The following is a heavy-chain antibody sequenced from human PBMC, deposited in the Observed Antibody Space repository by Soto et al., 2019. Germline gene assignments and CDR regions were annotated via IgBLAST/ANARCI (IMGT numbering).Heavy chain of an antibody. Sequence: QVQLQESGPGLVKPSETLSLTCTVSGGSISSYYWSWIRQPPGKGLEWIGYIYYSGSTNYNPSLTSRVTISVATSKNPFSLKLSSVTAADTAVYYCARPTMVRGVNAFDIWGQGTMVTVSS. CDR2: IYYSGST. CDR1: GGSISSYY. J-gene: IGHJ3*02. D-gene: IGHD3-10*01. CDR3: ARPTMVRGVNAFDI. V-gene: IGHV4-59*08.